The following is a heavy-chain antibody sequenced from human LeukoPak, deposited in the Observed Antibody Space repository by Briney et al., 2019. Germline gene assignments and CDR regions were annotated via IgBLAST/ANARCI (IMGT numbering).Heavy chain of an antibody. D-gene: IGHD2-15*01. V-gene: IGHV3-30*18. J-gene: IGHJ4*02. CDR2: ISYDGSNK. Sequence: GGSLRLSCAASGFTLSSYGMHWVRQAPGKGLEWVAVISYDGSNKYYADSVKGRFTISRDNSKNTLYLQMNSLRTEDTAVYYCAKSGGLGYCSGGSCYSDYWGQGTLVTVSP. CDR3: AKSGGLGYCSGGSCYSDY. CDR1: GFTLSSYG.